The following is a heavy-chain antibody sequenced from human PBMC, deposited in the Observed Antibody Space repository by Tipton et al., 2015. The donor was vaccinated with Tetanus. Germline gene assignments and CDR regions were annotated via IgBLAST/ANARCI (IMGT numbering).Heavy chain of an antibody. J-gene: IGHJ4*02. CDR1: GFTFSSHW. CDR2: ISSTGSYI. Sequence: SLRLSCAASGFTFSSHWMNWVRQAPGKGLEWVASISSTGSYIYFEDSMKGRFTISRDNAKNSLFLQLTSLRAEDTAIYYCATGNTLDFWGQGTLVTVSS. CDR3: ATGNTLDF. V-gene: IGHV3-21*06. D-gene: IGHD2/OR15-2a*01.